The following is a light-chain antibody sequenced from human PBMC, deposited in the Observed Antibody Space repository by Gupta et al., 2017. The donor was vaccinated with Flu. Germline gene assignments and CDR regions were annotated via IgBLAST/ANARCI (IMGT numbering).Light chain of an antibody. CDR1: SSDVGGYNY. CDR2: EVS. Sequence: QSALTQPASVSGSPGPSITISCTGTSSDVGGYNYVSWYQQPPDKAPKPMMYEVSKRPAGVASRFSASESANTASVTLSARQEEDEADDYCSFDKSSSTLVFGGGTKLTVL. V-gene: IGLV2-14*01. CDR3: SFDKSSSTLV. J-gene: IGLJ2*01.